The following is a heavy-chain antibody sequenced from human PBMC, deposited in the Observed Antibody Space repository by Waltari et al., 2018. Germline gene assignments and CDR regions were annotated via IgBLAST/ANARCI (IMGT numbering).Heavy chain of an antibody. V-gene: IGHV3-7*01. CDR3: ARTERYYFDY. CDR1: GFTFSSSW. CDR2: IKQDGSEK. J-gene: IGHJ4*02. D-gene: IGHD1-1*01. Sequence: EVQLVESGGGLVQPGGSLRLSCAASGFTFSSSWMSWVRQAPGKGLEWVANIKQDGSEKYYVDSVKGRFTISRDNAKNSLYLQMNSLRAEDTAVYYCARTERYYFDYWGQGTLVTVSS.